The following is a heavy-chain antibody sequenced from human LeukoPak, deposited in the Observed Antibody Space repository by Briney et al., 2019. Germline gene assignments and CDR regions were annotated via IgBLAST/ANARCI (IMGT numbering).Heavy chain of an antibody. V-gene: IGHV3-74*01. CDR3: ITAGASGTYARFDP. CDR1: GVTFSNHW. CDR2: INSDGSTR. D-gene: IGHD3-16*01. J-gene: IGHJ5*02. Sequence: PGGSLRLSCAASGVTFSNHWMHWVRQAPGKGLEWGSRINSDGSTRNYADSVKGRFTISRDNAKNAVYLQMNRLRAEDTAVYHCITAGASGTYARFDPWGQGTLVTVSS.